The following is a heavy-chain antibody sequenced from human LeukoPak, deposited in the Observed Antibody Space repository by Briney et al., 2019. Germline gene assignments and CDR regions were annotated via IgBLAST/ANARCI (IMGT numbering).Heavy chain of an antibody. CDR3: ARDLVDYDYVWGSYRYGY. D-gene: IGHD3-16*02. CDR2: ISAYNGNT. V-gene: IGHV1-18*01. Sequence: ASVKVSCKASGYTFTSYGISWVRQAPGQGLEWMGWISAYNGNTNYAQKLQGRVTMTTDTSTSTAYMELRSLRSDDTAVYYCARDLVDYDYVWGSYRYGYWGRGTLVTVSS. J-gene: IGHJ4*02. CDR1: GYTFTSYG.